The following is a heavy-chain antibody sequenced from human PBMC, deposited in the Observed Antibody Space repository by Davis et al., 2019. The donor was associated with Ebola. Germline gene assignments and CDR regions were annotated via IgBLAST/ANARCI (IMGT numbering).Heavy chain of an antibody. J-gene: IGHJ4*02. D-gene: IGHD5-12*01. Sequence: GGSLRLSCKGSGYSFTSYWIGWVRQMPGKGLEWMGIIYPGDSDTRYSPSFQGQVTISADKSISTAYLQWSSLKASDTAVYYCASALGIYSPPDYWGQGTLVTVSS. CDR3: ASALGIYSPPDY. V-gene: IGHV5-51*01. CDR2: IYPGDSDT. CDR1: GYSFTSYW.